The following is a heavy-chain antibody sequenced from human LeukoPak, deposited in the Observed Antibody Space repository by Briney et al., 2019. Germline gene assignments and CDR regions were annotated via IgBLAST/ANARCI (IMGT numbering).Heavy chain of an antibody. J-gene: IGHJ4*02. Sequence: GASVKVSCKASGYTFTGYYMHWVRQAPGQGLEWMGGIIPIFGTANYAQKFQGRVTITADKSTSTAYMELSSLRSEDTAVYYCASQYSYRNYYFDYWGQGTLVTVSS. V-gene: IGHV1-69*06. CDR1: GYTFTGYY. D-gene: IGHD5-18*01. CDR3: ASQYSYRNYYFDY. CDR2: IIPIFGTA.